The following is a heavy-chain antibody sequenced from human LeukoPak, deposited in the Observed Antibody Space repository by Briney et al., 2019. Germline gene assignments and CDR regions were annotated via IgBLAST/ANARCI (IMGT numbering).Heavy chain of an antibody. J-gene: IGHJ4*02. CDR3: ASGLNSGSYGN. CDR2: IYTSGST. V-gene: IGHV4-61*02. CDR1: GGSISSGSYY. Sequence: SQTLSLTCTVSGGSISSGSYYWSWIRQPAGKGLEWIGRIYTSGSTNYNPSLKSRVTISVDTSKNQFSLKLSSVTAADTAVYYCASGLNSGSYGNWGQGTLVTVSS. D-gene: IGHD1-26*01.